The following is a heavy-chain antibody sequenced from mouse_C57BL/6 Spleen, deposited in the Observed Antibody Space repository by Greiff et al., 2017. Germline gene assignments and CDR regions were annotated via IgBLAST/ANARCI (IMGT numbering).Heavy chain of an antibody. CDR2: IDPETGGT. CDR3: TRDYYGSSYGYFDY. Sequence: VQLQQSGAELVRPGASVTLSCKASGYTFTDYEMHWVKQTPVHGLEWIGAIDPETGGTAYNQKFKGKAILTADKSSSTAYMELRSLTSEDSAVYYGTRDYYGSSYGYFDYWGQGTTLTVSS. J-gene: IGHJ2*01. V-gene: IGHV1-15*01. CDR1: GYTFTDYE. D-gene: IGHD1-1*01.